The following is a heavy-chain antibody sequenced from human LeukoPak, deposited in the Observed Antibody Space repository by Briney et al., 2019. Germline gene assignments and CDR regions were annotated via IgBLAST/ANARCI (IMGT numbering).Heavy chain of an antibody. J-gene: IGHJ4*02. CDR3: AKGSYYDSSGSFYFDY. CDR2: ISGSGDNT. CDR1: GFTFSSYS. V-gene: IGHV3-23*01. Sequence: GGSLRPSCSASGFTFSSYSISWVRQAPGKGPEWVSGISGSGDNTYYADSVKGRFTISRDNSKNTLYVQVNSLGTEDTAAYYCAKGSYYDSSGSFYFDYWGQGTLVTVSS. D-gene: IGHD3-22*01.